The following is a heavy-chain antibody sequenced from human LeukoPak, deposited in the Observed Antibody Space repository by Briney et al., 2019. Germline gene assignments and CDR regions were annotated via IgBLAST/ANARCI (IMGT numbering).Heavy chain of an antibody. J-gene: IGHJ6*03. CDR2: ISWNSGSI. Sequence: AGGSLRLSCAASGFTFDDYAMHWVRQAPGKGLEWVSGISWNSGSIGYADSVKGRFTISRDNAKNSLYLQMNSLRAEDTAVYYCARNRDTATTGYYYYYMDVWGKGTTVTVSS. D-gene: IGHD5-18*01. CDR1: GFTFDDYA. CDR3: ARNRDTATTGYYYYYMDV. V-gene: IGHV3-9*01.